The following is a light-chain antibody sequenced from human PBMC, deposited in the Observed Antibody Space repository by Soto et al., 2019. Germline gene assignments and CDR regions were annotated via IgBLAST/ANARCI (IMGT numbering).Light chain of an antibody. CDR1: QGIANY. CDR2: AAS. Sequence: DIQMTQSPSSLSASVGDRVTISCRASQGIANYLAWYQQKPGKVPELLIYAASTLHSGVPSRFSGSGSGTDFTLTISSLQPEDVGSYYCKKYSSARWTFGQETKVEIK. CDR3: KKYSSARWT. J-gene: IGKJ1*01. V-gene: IGKV1-27*01.